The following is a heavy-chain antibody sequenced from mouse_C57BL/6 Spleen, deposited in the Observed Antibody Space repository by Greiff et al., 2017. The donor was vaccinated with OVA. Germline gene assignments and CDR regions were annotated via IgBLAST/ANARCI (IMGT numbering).Heavy chain of an antibody. CDR1: GYSITSGYY. D-gene: IGHD1-1*02. CDR2: ISYDGSN. V-gene: IGHV3-6*01. CDR3: ARGWGNFDY. Sequence: EVQLQESGPGLVKPSQSLSLTCSVTGYSITSGYYWNWIRQFPGNKLEWMGYISYDGSNNYNPSLKNRISITRDTSKNQFFLKLNSVTTEDTATYYCARGWGNFDYWGQGTTLTVSS. J-gene: IGHJ2*01.